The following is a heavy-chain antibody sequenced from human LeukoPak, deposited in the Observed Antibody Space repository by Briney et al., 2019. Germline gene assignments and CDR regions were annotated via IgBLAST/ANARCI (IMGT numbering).Heavy chain of an antibody. J-gene: IGHJ6*02. Sequence: SVKVSCKASGGTFSSYAISWVRQAPGQGLEWMGGIIPIFGTANYAQKFQGRVTITADESTSTAYMELSSLRSEDTAVYYCARFITMVRGVILTGYYYGMDVWGQGTTVTASS. CDR2: IIPIFGTA. D-gene: IGHD3-10*01. CDR1: GGTFSSYA. V-gene: IGHV1-69*13. CDR3: ARFITMVRGVILTGYYYGMDV.